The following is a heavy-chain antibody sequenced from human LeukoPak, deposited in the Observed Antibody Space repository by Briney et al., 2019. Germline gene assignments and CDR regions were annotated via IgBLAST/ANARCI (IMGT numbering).Heavy chain of an antibody. CDR3: ATTGGCWTGIFDR. CDR2: IHGDGRT. V-gene: IGHV3-53*01. CDR1: GFTVTTNY. Sequence: PGGSLRLSCAASGFTVTTNYMTWVRQAPGKGLEWVSGIHGDGRTYYADSVKGRFTISRDSSKNTLSLQMNSLRAEDTAVYYCATTGGCWTGIFDRWGQGTLVTVSS. J-gene: IGHJ4*02. D-gene: IGHD2-8*02.